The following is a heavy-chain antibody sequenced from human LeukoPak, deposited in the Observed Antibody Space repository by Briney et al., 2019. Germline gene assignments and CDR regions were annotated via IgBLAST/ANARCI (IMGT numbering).Heavy chain of an antibody. CDR3: ARVLARYDY. CDR1: GFTFSMYS. CDR2: INSDGSST. Sequence: GGSLRLSCAASGFTFSMYSMHWVRQAPGKGLECVSAINSDGSSTYYADSVKGRFTISRDNSKNTLYLQMGSLITEDMAVYYCARVLARYDYWGQGTLVTVSS. D-gene: IGHD6-6*01. J-gene: IGHJ4*02. V-gene: IGHV3-64*02.